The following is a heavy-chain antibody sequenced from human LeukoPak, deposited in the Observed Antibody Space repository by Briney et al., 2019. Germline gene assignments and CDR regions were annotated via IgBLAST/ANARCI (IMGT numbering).Heavy chain of an antibody. J-gene: IGHJ6*03. CDR1: GVSISSGDYY. CDR3: ARDENSYYMDV. CDR2: ISYSGST. Sequence: PSETLSLTCAVSGVSISSGDYYWTWIRQPPGKGLEWIGYISYSGSTYYKPSLKSGITISLDTSKNQFSLKVTSVTAADTAVYYCARDENSYYMDVWGTGTTVTVSS. V-gene: IGHV4-30-4*08.